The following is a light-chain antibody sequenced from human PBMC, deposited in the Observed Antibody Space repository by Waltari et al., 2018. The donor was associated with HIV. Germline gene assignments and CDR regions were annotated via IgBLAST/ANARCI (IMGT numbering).Light chain of an antibody. CDR2: RKN. CDR3: VAWDDSLGGGV. CDR1: TSTIGSTY. J-gene: IGLJ2*01. V-gene: IGLV1-47*01. Sequence: SVLTQPPSASGTPGQRVPISCSGSTSTIGSTYVFGYQHRPGTAPKLLIHRKNQRPSGVPDRFSGSTSGPSASLAISGLRSEDEAEYYCVAWDDSLGGGVFGGGTKVAVL.